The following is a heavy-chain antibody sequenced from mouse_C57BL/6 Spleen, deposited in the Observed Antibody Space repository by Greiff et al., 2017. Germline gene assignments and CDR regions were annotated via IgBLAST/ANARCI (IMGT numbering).Heavy chain of an antibody. CDR1: GFTFSDYG. V-gene: IGHV5-17*01. Sequence: DVHLVESGGGLVKPGGSLKLSCAASGFTFSDYGMHWVRQAPEKGLEWVAYISSGSSTIYYADTVKGRFTISRDNAKNTLFLQMTSLRSEDTAMYYCANHYYGSSSWFAYWGQGTLVTVSA. D-gene: IGHD1-1*01. J-gene: IGHJ3*01. CDR3: ANHYYGSSSWFAY. CDR2: ISSGSSTI.